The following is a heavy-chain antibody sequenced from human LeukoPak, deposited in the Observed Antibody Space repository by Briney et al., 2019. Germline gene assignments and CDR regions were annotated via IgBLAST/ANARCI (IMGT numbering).Heavy chain of an antibody. CDR2: TYYKSRWYT. CDR3: VRISVSSWIDY. J-gene: IGHJ4*02. CDR1: VDSASTNIAS. D-gene: IGHD6-13*01. V-gene: IGHV6-1*01. Sequence: SRTLSLSCAISVDSASTNIASCNWIRQSPSRCLECLGRTYYKSRWYTDSAACVKSPTPINPDTSKNQFSLQLDSVTPGDTATYYCVRISVSSWIDYWGQGTLVTVSS.